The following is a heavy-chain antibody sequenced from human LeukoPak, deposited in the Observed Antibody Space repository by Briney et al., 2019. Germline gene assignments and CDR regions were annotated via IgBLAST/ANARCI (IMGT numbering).Heavy chain of an antibody. CDR1: KFIFGNYT. V-gene: IGHV3-21*04. J-gene: IGHJ6*03. Sequence: TGGSLRLSCAASKFIFGNYTMNWVRQAPGKGLEWVSSISGGSRSIYYADSVKGRFTTSRDNAKDSLSLQMNSLRAEDTGVYYCVRERSVKARQEGGHRYYYYMDVWGIGTTVTVSS. CDR2: ISGGSRSI. D-gene: IGHD6-6*01. CDR3: VRERSVKARQEGGHRYYYYMDV.